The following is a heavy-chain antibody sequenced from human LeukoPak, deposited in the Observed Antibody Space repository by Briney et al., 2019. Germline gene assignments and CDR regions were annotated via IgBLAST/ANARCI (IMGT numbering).Heavy chain of an antibody. V-gene: IGHV4-59*11. CDR1: AVSISRHF. CDR3: AREYDY. CDR2: VFSSGST. Sequence: SETLSLTCNFSAVSISRHFWSWIRQTPEKGLEWLGYVFSSGSTNYNPSLKSRITISLDTSKHQFSLTLNPVTAADTAVYYCAREYDYWGLGTLVTVSS. J-gene: IGHJ4*01.